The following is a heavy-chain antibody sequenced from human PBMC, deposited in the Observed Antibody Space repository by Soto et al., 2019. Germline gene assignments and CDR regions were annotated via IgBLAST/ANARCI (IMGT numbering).Heavy chain of an antibody. D-gene: IGHD6-13*01. Sequence: VDSGWTPINEKKSWVRQAPGKGLEWVGRIKSKTDGGTTDYAAPVKGRFTISRDDSKNTLYLQMNSLKTEDTAVYYCTTDRIAAAEYYFRYWGQVTLV. CDR2: IKSKTDGGTT. J-gene: IGHJ4*02. CDR1: GWTPINEK. CDR3: TTDRIAAAEYYFRY. V-gene: IGHV3-15*01.